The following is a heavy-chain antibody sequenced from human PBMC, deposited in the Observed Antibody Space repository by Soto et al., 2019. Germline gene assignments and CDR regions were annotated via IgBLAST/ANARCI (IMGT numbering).Heavy chain of an antibody. J-gene: IGHJ4*02. D-gene: IGHD6-6*01. CDR3: ARASSSSSAADY. V-gene: IGHV4-31*03. CDR1: GESISSGGYY. Sequence: QVQLQESGPGLVKASQTLSLICSVSGESISSGGYYWSWIRHHPGKGLEWIGYIYDSESAYYNPSLKSRVAMPMXXSKNHFAMKLSSVTAADTAVYYCARASSSSSAADYWGQGTLITVSS. CDR2: IYDSESA.